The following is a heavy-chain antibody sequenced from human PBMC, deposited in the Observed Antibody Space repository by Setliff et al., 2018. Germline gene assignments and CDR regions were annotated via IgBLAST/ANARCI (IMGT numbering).Heavy chain of an antibody. CDR1: GYNFITLG. J-gene: IGHJ4*02. CDR3: ARGRGPDIVVTIPGDY. Sequence: ASVKVSCKTSGYNFITLGINWVRQAPGQGLEWVGWISPYSGKTDYAQKFQGRAIMTIDPSATTAYMELKALRSDDTAVYYCARGRGPDIVVTIPGDYWGQGTQVTVSS. V-gene: IGHV1-18*01. D-gene: IGHD2-15*01. CDR2: ISPYSGKT.